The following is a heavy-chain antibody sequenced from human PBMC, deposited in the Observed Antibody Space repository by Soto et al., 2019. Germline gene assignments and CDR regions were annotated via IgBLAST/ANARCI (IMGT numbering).Heavy chain of an antibody. CDR2: ISGSGGST. CDR3: AKGVAHYYDSSGYSY. CDR1: GFTFSSYA. D-gene: IGHD3-22*01. V-gene: IGHV3-23*01. J-gene: IGHJ4*02. Sequence: GGSLRLSCAASGFTFSSYAMSWVRQAPGKGLEWVSAISGSGGSTYYADSVKGRFTISRDNSKSTLYLQMNSLRAEDTAVYYCAKGVAHYYDSSGYSYWGQGTLVTVSS.